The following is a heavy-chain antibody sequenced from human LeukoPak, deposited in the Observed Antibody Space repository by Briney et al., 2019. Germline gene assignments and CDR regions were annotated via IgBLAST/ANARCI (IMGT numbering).Heavy chain of an antibody. V-gene: IGHV1-2*02. CDR3: ARGSQTNY. CDR1: AYTFTGYY. J-gene: IGHJ4*02. CDR2: INPDSGGT. Sequence: ASVKVSCKASAYTFTGYYLHWVRQAPGQGLEWMGWINPDSGGTNYAQKFQGRVTMTRDTSISTAYMELSRLRSDDTAVCYCARGSQTNYWGQGTLVTVSS. D-gene: IGHD1-14*01.